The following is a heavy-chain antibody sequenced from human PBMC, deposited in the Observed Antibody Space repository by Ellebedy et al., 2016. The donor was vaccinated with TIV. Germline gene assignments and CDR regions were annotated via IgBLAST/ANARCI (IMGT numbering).Heavy chain of an antibody. CDR3: ARRGDL. D-gene: IGHD3-3*01. CDR2: ISGSGGST. CDR1: GFTLSSYG. V-gene: IGHV3-23*01. J-gene: IGHJ4*02. Sequence: GGSLRLXCAASGFTLSSYGMSWVRQAPGKGLEMVSGISGSGGSTYYADSVKGRFTISRDNSKNTLSLQMNSLRAEDTALYYCARRGDLWGQGTLVTVSS.